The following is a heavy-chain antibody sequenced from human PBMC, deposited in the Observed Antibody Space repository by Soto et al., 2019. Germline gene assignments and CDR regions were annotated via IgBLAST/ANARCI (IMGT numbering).Heavy chain of an antibody. Sequence: PGGSLRLSCAASGFTFSSYGMHWVRQAPGKGLEWVAVIWYDGSNKYYADSVKGRFTISRDNSKNTLYLQMSSLRAEDTAVYYCARDGNQGLVINWFDPGGQETLVTVSS. CDR1: GFTFSSYG. D-gene: IGHD6-19*01. J-gene: IGHJ5*02. V-gene: IGHV3-33*01. CDR2: IWYDGSNK. CDR3: ARDGNQGLVINWFDP.